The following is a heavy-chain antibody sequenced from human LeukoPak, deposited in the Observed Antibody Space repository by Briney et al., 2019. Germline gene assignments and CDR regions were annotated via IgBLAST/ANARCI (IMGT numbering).Heavy chain of an antibody. CDR1: GFTVSSNY. D-gene: IGHD3-3*01. Sequence: GGSLRLSCAASGFTVSSNYMSWVRQAPGKGLEWVSVIYSGGSTYYADSVKGRFTISRDNSKNTLYLQMNSLRAEDTAVYYCARRTIDAEYFQHWGQGTLVAVSS. CDR2: IYSGGST. J-gene: IGHJ1*01. CDR3: ARRTIDAEYFQH. V-gene: IGHV3-53*01.